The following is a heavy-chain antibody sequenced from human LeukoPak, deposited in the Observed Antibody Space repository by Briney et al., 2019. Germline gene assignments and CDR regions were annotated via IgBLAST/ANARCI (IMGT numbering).Heavy chain of an antibody. V-gene: IGHV4-4*07. CDR1: TGSIGSYY. CDR3: ARDWSSGWYY. D-gene: IGHD6-19*01. J-gene: IGHJ4*02. CDR2: IHTSGST. Sequence: PSETLSLTCTVSTGSIGSYYWSWIRQPAGKGLEWIGRIHTSGSTNYNPSLKSRVTMSVDTSNNQFTLSLNSVSAADTAVYFCARDWSSGWYYWGQGILVTVSS.